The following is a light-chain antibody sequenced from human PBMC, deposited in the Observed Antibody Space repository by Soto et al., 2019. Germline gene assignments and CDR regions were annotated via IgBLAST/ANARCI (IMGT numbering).Light chain of an antibody. CDR2: DVS. CDR1: SSDVGGSNY. CDR3: SSYTSSSTYV. V-gene: IGLV2-14*03. J-gene: IGLJ1*01. Sequence: QSVLTQPASVSGSPGQSITISCTGTSSDVGGSNYVSWYQQHPGKAPKLIIFDVSHRPSGFSNRFSGSKSVNTASLTISGLQAEDEADYYCSSYTSSSTYVFGTGTKLTVL.